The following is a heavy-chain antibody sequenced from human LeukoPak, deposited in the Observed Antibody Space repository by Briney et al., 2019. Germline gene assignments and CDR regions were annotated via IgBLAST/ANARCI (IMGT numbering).Heavy chain of an antibody. J-gene: IGHJ6*03. CDR3: AREGTREWFGELEHYYYMDV. CDR2: INPSGGST. Sequence: ASVKVSCKASGYTFTSYYMHWVRQAPGLGLEWMGIINPSGGSTSYAQKSQGRVTMTRDTSTSTVYMELSSLRSEDTAVYYCAREGTREWFGELEHYYYMDVWGKGTTVTISS. V-gene: IGHV1-46*01. CDR1: GYTFTSYY. D-gene: IGHD3-10*01.